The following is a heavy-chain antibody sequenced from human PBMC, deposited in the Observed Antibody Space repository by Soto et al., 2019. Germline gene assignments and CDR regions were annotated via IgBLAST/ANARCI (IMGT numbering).Heavy chain of an antibody. CDR1: GGSFSDFY. CDR3: ARSVFP. V-gene: IGHV4-34*01. J-gene: IGHJ5*02. Sequence: SETLSLTCAVHGGSFSDFYWSWIRQPPGKGLEWIGEINYSGRTNYNPSLKSRVTISVDTSKNQFSLKLTSVTAADTAVYYCARSVFPWGQGTLVTGSS. CDR2: INYSGRT.